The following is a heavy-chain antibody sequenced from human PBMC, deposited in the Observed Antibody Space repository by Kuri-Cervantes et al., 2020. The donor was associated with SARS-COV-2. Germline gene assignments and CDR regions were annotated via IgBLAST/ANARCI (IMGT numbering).Heavy chain of an antibody. V-gene: IGHV3-48*02. CDR2: ISSSSTI. D-gene: IGHD3-22*01. Sequence: ETLSLTCAASGFTFSSYSMNWVRQAPGKGLEWVSYISSSSTIYYADSVKGRFTISRDNAKNSLYLQMNSLRDEDTAVYYCARDGGSSGYDIDYWGQGTLVTVSS. CDR1: GFTFSSYS. J-gene: IGHJ4*02. CDR3: ARDGGSSGYDIDY.